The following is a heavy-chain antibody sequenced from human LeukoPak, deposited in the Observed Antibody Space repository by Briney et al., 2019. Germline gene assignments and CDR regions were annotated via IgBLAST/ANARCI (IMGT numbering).Heavy chain of an antibody. V-gene: IGHV1-69*01. CDR2: IIPIFGTA. J-gene: IGHJ4*02. Sequence: ASVKVSCKASGGTFSSYAISWVRQAPGQGLEWMGGIIPIFGTANYAQKFQGRVTITADESTSTAYMELSSLRSEDTAVYYCARGPIGDDFWSGYYVYWGQGTLVTVSS. CDR3: ARGPIGDDFWSGYYVY. D-gene: IGHD3-3*01. CDR1: GGTFSSYA.